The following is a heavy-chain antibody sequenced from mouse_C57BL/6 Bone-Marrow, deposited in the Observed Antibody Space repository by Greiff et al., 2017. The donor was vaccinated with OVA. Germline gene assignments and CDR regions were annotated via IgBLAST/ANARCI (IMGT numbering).Heavy chain of an antibody. CDR1: GFTFSSYG. CDR2: ISSGGSYT. CDR3: ARERPLYYYGSSPDY. D-gene: IGHD1-1*01. J-gene: IGHJ2*01. Sequence: EVKLVESGGDLVKPGGSLKLSCAASGFTFSSYGMSWVRPTPDKRLEWVATISSGGSYTYSPDSVKGRFTISRDNAKNTLYLQMSSLKSEDTAMYYCARERPLYYYGSSPDYWGQGTTLTVSS. V-gene: IGHV5-6*01.